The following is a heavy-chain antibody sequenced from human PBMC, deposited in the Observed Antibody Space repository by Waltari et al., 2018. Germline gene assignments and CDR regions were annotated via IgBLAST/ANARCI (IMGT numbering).Heavy chain of an antibody. J-gene: IGHJ4*02. CDR1: GFNFTFFG. D-gene: IGHD1-1*01. Sequence: QVHLVESGGGVVQPGGSLRPSCAAPGFNFTFFGMHWVRQAPGKGLEWVSFISYDGSNENYADSVKGRFTMSRDNSKKMLYVQMNNLRAEDSAVYYCVKGNEIDYWGQGTLVTVSS. V-gene: IGHV3-30*02. CDR2: ISYDGSNE. CDR3: VKGNEIDY.